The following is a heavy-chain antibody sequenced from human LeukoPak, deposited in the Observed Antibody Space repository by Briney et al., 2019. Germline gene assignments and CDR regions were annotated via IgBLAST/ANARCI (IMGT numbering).Heavy chain of an antibody. CDR1: GGSFSGYY. D-gene: IGHD6-6*01. CDR3: ARLPRGSSSGYYYYYMDV. J-gene: IGHJ6*03. V-gene: IGHV4-34*01. CDR2: INHSGST. Sequence: SETLSLTCAVYGGSFSGYYWSWIRQPPGKGLEWIGEINHSGSTNYNPSLKSRVTISVDTSKNQFSLKLSSVTAADTAVYYCARLPRGSSSGYYYYYMDVWGKGTTVTVSS.